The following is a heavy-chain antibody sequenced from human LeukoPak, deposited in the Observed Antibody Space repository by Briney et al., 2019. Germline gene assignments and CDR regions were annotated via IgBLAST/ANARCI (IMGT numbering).Heavy chain of an antibody. Sequence: GGSLRLSCAASGFTFSNYAMSWVRQALGKGLEWVSVVGGSGGSTYYADSVKGRFTISRDNSKNTLYLQMNSLRAEDTAVYYCAKSVESAVTTNPYFDYWGQGTLVTVSS. J-gene: IGHJ4*02. CDR2: VGGSGGST. V-gene: IGHV3-23*01. CDR3: AKSVESAVTTNPYFDY. D-gene: IGHD4-17*01. CDR1: GFTFSNYA.